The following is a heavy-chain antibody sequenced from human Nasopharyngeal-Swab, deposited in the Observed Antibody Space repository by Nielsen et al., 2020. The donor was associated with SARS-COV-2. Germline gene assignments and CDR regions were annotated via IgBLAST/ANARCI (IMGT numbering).Heavy chain of an antibody. CDR3: AKAQPRTGIAVAESFDY. CDR1: GFTFSSYA. J-gene: IGHJ4*02. CDR2: ISGSGGST. V-gene: IGHV3-23*01. D-gene: IGHD6-19*01. Sequence: GESLKISCAASGFTFSSYAMSWVRQAPGKGQEWVSAISGSGGSTYYADSVKGRFTISRDNSKNTLYLQMNSLRAEDTAVYYCAKAQPRTGIAVAESFDYWGQGTLVTVSS.